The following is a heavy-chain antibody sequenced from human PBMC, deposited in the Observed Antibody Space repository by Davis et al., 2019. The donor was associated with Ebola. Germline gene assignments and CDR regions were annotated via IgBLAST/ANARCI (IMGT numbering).Heavy chain of an antibody. CDR3: ARGFKYGDYDY. CDR1: GYTFTSYD. V-gene: IGHV1-8*01. D-gene: IGHD4-17*01. J-gene: IGHJ4*02. CDR2: MNPNSGNT. Sequence: ASVKVSCKASGYTFTSYDINWVRQATGQGLEWMGWMNPNSGNTGYAQKLQGRVTMTTDTSTSTAYMELRSLRSDDTAVYYCARGFKYGDYDYWGQGTLVTVSS.